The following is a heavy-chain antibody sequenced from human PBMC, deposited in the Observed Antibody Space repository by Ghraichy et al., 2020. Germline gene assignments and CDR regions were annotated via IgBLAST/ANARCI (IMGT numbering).Heavy chain of an antibody. CDR3: ARDRAMIVVVTADY. CDR2: ISSDGRNK. Sequence: GESLNISCVGFGFTFSSYAFHWVRQAPGKGLEWVAAISSDGRNKKYADSVKGRLTISRDNSKKTVFLEMDSLRPDDTAVYYCARDRAMIVVVTADYWGQGTLVTVSS. V-gene: IGHV3-30*01. J-gene: IGHJ4*02. D-gene: IGHD3-22*01. CDR1: GFTFSSYA.